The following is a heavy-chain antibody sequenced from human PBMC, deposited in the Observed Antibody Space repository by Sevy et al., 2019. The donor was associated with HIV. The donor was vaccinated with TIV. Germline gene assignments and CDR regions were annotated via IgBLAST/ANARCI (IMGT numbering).Heavy chain of an antibody. CDR3: AKDISVYYYDTSDSAWGVVDI. CDR1: GFTFDDYA. D-gene: IGHD3-22*01. J-gene: IGHJ3*02. CDR2: ISWNSLSI. V-gene: IGHV3-9*01. Sequence: SLRLSCTASGFTFDDYAMHWVRQVPGKGLEWVSGISWNSLSIAYADSVKGRFTMSRDNGKKSLYLLMDSLRTEDTALYYWAKDISVYYYDTSDSAWGVVDIWGQGTMVTVSS.